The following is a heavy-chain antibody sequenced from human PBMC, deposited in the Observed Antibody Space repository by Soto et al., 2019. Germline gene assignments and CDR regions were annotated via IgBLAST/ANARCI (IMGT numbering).Heavy chain of an antibody. CDR2: ISSSSSYI. CDR3: ARCRDGYNPDAFDI. V-gene: IGHV3-21*01. J-gene: IGHJ3*02. Sequence: EVQLVESGGGLVKPGGSLRLSCAASGFTFSSYSMNWVRQAPGKGLEWVSFISSSSSYIYYADSVKGRFTISRDNAKNSLYLQMNSLRAEDTAVYYCARCRDGYNPDAFDIWGQGTMVTVSS. CDR1: GFTFSSYS. D-gene: IGHD5-12*01.